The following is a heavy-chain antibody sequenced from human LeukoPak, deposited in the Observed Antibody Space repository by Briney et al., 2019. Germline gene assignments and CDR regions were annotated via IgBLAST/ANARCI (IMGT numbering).Heavy chain of an antibody. V-gene: IGHV4-38-2*01. CDR3: ARGERWLQSYGAFDI. Sequence: PSETLSLTCAVSGYSISSGYYWGWIRQPPGKGLEWIRNIYHSGSTYYNPSLKSRVTISVDTSKNQFSLKLSSVTAADTAVYYCARGERWLQSYGAFDIWGQGTMVTVSS. CDR1: GYSISSGYY. J-gene: IGHJ3*02. CDR2: IYHSGST. D-gene: IGHD5-24*01.